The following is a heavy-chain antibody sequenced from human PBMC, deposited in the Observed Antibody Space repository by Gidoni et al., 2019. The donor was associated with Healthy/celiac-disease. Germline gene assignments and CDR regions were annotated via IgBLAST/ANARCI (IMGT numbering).Heavy chain of an antibody. J-gene: IGHJ3*02. CDR3: ARIVVDPGAFDI. Sequence: EVQLVETGGGLIQPGGSLRLSCAASGFTVSSNYMSWVRPAPGKGLGWVSVIYSGGSTYYADSVKGRFTISRDNSKNTLYLQMNSLRAEDTAVYYCARIVVDPGAFDIWGQGTMVTVSS. V-gene: IGHV3-53*02. D-gene: IGHD3-22*01. CDR2: IYSGGST. CDR1: GFTVSSNY.